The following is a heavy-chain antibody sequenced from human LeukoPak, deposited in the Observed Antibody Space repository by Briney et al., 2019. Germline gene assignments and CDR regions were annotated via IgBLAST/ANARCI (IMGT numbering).Heavy chain of an antibody. J-gene: IGHJ4*02. Sequence: GGSLRLSCAASGFIFKKYWMNWVRQVPGKGLECLANIKEDGSETYYADSVKGRFTISRDNPKNLLFLQINSLRVEDTAVYYCARETPRRGETRDGYRWGQGAVVTVSS. D-gene: IGHD5-24*01. CDR1: GFIFKKYW. CDR3: ARETPRRGETRDGYR. V-gene: IGHV3-7*01. CDR2: IKEDGSET.